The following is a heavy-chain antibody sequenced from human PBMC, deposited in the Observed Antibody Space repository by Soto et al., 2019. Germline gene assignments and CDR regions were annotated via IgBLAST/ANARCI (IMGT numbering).Heavy chain of an antibody. Sequence: QVQLVQSGAEVKQPGSSVKVSCKASGGTFSSYAISWVRQAPGQGLEWMGGIIPIFGTANYAQKFQGRVTITADESTSTAYMELSSLRSEDTAVYYCARGEAYDFWSGYHTYYFDYWGQGTLVTVSS. CDR1: GGTFSSYA. J-gene: IGHJ4*02. V-gene: IGHV1-69*01. D-gene: IGHD3-3*01. CDR2: IIPIFGTA. CDR3: ARGEAYDFWSGYHTYYFDY.